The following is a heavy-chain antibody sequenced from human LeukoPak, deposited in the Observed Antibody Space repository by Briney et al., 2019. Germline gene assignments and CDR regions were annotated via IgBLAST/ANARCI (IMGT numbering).Heavy chain of an antibody. CDR1: GGSISSGDYY. D-gene: IGHD3-10*01. CDR2: IYYSGST. J-gene: IGHJ4*02. V-gene: IGHV4-30-4*01. Sequence: SETLSLTCTVSGGSISSGDYYWSWIRQPPGKGLEWIGYIYYSGSTYYNPSLKSRITISVDTSKNQFSLKLSSVTAADTAVYYCATGDKVRGVITRYFDYWGQGTLVTVSS. CDR3: ATGDKVRGVITRYFDY.